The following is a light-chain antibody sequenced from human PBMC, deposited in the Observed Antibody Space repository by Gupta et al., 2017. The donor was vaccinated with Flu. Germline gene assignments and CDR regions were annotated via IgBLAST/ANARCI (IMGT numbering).Light chain of an antibody. J-gene: IGKJ4*01. CDR1: QSISTY. V-gene: IGKV1-39*01. CDR3: QQSYSFFT. Sequence: SPSSLSASVGDRVTITCRASQSISTYLNWYQHKPGKVPKLLIHAASSLQSGVPSRFSGSGSGTDFALTISSLQPEDSASYYCQQSYSFFTFAGGTKVEIK. CDR2: AAS.